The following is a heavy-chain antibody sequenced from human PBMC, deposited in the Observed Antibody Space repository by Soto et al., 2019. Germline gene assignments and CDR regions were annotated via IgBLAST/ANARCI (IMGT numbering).Heavy chain of an antibody. D-gene: IGHD4-17*01. J-gene: IGHJ6*02. Sequence: GGSLRLSCAASGFTFISYGMHWVRQAPGKGIECLSVISYVGSNKYYAYSVKGRFTISRDNSKNTLYLQMNSLRAVDTAVYYCAKDLYGDYVIYYDYGMDVWGQGTTVTVSS. CDR3: AKDLYGDYVIYYDYGMDV. CDR2: ISYVGSNK. V-gene: IGHV3-30*18. CDR1: GFTFISYG.